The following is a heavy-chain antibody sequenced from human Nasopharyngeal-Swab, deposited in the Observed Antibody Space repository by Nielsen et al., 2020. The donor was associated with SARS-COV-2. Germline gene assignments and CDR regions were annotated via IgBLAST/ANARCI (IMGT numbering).Heavy chain of an antibody. CDR1: GFTFSSYA. J-gene: IGHJ4*02. Sequence: GESLKISCAASGFTFSSYAMSWVRQAPGKGLEWVSAISGSGGSTYYADSVKGRFTISRDNSKNTLYLQMNSLRAEDTAVYYCAKGVVPYGSGSRSDYWGQGTLVTVSP. D-gene: IGHD3-10*01. CDR2: ISGSGGST. CDR3: AKGVVPYGSGSRSDY. V-gene: IGHV3-23*01.